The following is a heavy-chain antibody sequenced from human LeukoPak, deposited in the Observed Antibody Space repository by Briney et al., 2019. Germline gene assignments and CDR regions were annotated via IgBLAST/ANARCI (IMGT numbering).Heavy chain of an antibody. CDR3: AKLADKDTDANRPFDY. J-gene: IGHJ4*02. D-gene: IGHD2-15*01. CDR1: GFTFSNYG. CDR2: IWYDGSHK. Sequence: GGSLRLSCAASGFTFSNYGMHWVRQAPGKGLEWVAVIWYDGSHKYYADSVKGRFTISRDYSTNTLYLQMTTLRAEDTALYFCAKLADKDTDANRPFDYWGRGTLVTVSS. V-gene: IGHV3-33*06.